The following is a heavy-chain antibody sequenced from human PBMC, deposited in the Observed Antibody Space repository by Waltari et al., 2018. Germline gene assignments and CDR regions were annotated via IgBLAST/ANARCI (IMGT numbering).Heavy chain of an antibody. CDR3: AMVVVIGNFDL. D-gene: IGHD2-21*01. V-gene: IGHV1-69-2*01. J-gene: IGHJ2*01. Sequence: EVQLVQSGAEVKKPGATVKISCKASGYTFTDYYMHWVQQAPGKGLEWMGRVDPEDGETRDAGKFQGRVTITADTATDTAYMELSSLRSEDTAVYYCAMVVVIGNFDLWGRGTLVTV. CDR2: VDPEDGET. CDR1: GYTFTDYY.